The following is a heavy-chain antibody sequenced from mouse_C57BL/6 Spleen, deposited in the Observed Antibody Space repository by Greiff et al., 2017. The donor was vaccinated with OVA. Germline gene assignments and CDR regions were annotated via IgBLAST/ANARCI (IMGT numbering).Heavy chain of an antibody. CDR2: ISYSGST. D-gene: IGHD1-1*01. CDR1: GYSITSGYD. CDR3: ARGDYGRYFDY. J-gene: IGHJ2*01. V-gene: IGHV3-1*01. Sequence: EVQLQESGPGMVKPSQSLSLTCTVTGYSITSGYDWHWIRHFPGNKLEWMGYISYSGSTNYNPSLKSRISITHDTSKNHFFLKLNSVTTEDTATYYCARGDYGRYFDYWGQGTTLTVSS.